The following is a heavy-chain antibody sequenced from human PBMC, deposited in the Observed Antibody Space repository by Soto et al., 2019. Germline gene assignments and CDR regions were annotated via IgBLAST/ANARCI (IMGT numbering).Heavy chain of an antibody. Sequence: PSETLSLTCAVSGGSISSGGYSWSWIRQPPGKGLEWIGYIYHSGSTYYNPSLKSRVTISVDRSKNQFSLKLSSVTAADTAVYYCASSSSRRNNDYWGQGTLVTVSS. CDR2: IYHSGST. D-gene: IGHD6-25*01. J-gene: IGHJ4*02. V-gene: IGHV4-30-2*01. CDR1: GGSISSGGYS. CDR3: ASSSSRRNNDY.